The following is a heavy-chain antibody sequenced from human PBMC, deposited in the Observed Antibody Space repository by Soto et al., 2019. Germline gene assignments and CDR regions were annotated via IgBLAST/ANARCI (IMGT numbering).Heavy chain of an antibody. Sequence: SVKVFCKASGGTFRSYSISWVRQAPGQGLEWMGGIIPIFGTANYAQKFQGRVTITAAEFTSTAYMELSSLKSEDTVVYYCASARKVDFWSVNLGWFEPGGQGTLVTVSA. CDR3: ASARKVDFWSVNLGWFEP. J-gene: IGHJ5*02. CDR1: GGTFRSYS. D-gene: IGHD3-3*01. CDR2: IIPIFGTA. V-gene: IGHV1-69*13.